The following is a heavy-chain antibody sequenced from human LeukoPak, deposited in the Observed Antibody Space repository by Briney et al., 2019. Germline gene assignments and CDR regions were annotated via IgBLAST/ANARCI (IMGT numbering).Heavy chain of an antibody. D-gene: IGHD2-21*01. V-gene: IGHV4-34*01. CDR2: INHSGST. CDR3: ARARVRSAFDI. J-gene: IGHJ3*02. Sequence: SETLSLTCTVYGGSLSGYYWSWIRQPPGKGLEWIGEINHSGSTNYNPSLKSRVPISVDTSKNQFSLKLSSVTAADTAVYYCARARVRSAFDIWGQGTMVTVSS. CDR1: GGSLSGYY.